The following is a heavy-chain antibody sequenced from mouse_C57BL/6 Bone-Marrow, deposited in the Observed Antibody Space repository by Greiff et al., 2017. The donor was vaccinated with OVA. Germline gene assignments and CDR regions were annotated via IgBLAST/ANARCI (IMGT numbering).Heavy chain of an antibody. V-gene: IGHV1-72*01. Sequence: QVQLKESGPELVKPGASVKLSCKASGYTFTSYWMHWVKQRPGRGLEWIGRIDPNSGGTKYNEKFKSKATLTVDKPSSTAYMQLSSLTSEDSAVYYCARREVDYDYAMDYWGQGTSVTVSS. J-gene: IGHJ4*01. CDR1: GYTFTSYW. D-gene: IGHD2-4*01. CDR2: IDPNSGGT. CDR3: ARREVDYDYAMDY.